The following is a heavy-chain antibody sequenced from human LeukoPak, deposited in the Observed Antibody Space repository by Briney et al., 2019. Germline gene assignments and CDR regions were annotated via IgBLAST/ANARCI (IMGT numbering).Heavy chain of an antibody. J-gene: IGHJ4*02. CDR2: ISRSSDYF. Sequence: GGSLRLSCAASGFTFGTYTMNWVRQAPGKGLEWVSSISRSSDYFYYADSVKGRFTISRDNAQNSLYLQMNNLRADDTAVYYCARDYMVIDLDFWGQGILVTVSS. CDR3: ARDYMVIDLDF. CDR1: GFTFGTYT. V-gene: IGHV3-21*01. D-gene: IGHD2-21*01.